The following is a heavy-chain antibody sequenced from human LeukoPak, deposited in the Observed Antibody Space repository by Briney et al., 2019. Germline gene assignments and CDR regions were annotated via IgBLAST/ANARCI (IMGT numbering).Heavy chain of an antibody. D-gene: IGHD1-26*01. Sequence: GGSLRLSCAASGFTVSSNYMSWVRQAPGKGLEWVAVISYDGSNKYYADSVKGRFTISRDNSKNTLYLQMNSLRAEDTAVYYCAKGRGWEASYYYYYMDVWGKGTTVTISS. CDR1: GFTVSSNY. CDR2: ISYDGSNK. V-gene: IGHV3-30*18. J-gene: IGHJ6*03. CDR3: AKGRGWEASYYYYYMDV.